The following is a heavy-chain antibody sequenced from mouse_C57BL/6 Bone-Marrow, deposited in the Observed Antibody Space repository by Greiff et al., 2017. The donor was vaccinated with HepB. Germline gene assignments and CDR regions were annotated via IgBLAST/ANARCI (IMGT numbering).Heavy chain of an antibody. CDR3: TWLLRAMDY. D-gene: IGHD2-3*01. CDR2: IRLKSDNYAT. CDR1: GFTFSNYW. Sequence: EVKVVDSGGGLVQPGGSMKLSCVASGFTFSNYWMNWVRQSPEKGLEWVAQIRLKSDNYATHYAESVKGRFTVSRDDSKSSVYLQMNNLRAEDTGIYYCTWLLRAMDYWGQGTSVTVSS. J-gene: IGHJ4*01. V-gene: IGHV6-3*01.